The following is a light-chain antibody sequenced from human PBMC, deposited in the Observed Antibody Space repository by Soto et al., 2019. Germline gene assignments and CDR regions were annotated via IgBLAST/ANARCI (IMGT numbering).Light chain of an antibody. CDR1: QTVSSNY. CDR2: GAS. Sequence: EIVLTQSPGTLSLSPGERATLSCRADQTVSSNYLAWYQQKPGQAPRLLIYGASYRVSGIPDRFSGSGSGTDFTLASSRLEPEDFAVYYCQQFTSSLSLTFGGGTKVEIK. J-gene: IGKJ4*01. CDR3: QQFTSSLSLT. V-gene: IGKV3-20*01.